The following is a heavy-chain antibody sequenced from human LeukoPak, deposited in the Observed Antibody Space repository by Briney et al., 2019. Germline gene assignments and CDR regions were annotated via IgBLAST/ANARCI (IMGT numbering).Heavy chain of an antibody. CDR1: GFTFSSYG. V-gene: IGHV3-20*04. CDR2: INWNGGST. J-gene: IGHJ4*02. D-gene: IGHD3-22*01. CDR3: ARMAYYYDSSGYYSTFDY. Sequence: GGSLRLSCAGSGFTFSSYGMSWVRQAPGKGLEWVSGINWNGGSTGYADSVKGRFTISRDNAKNSLYLQMNSLRAEDTALYYCARMAYYYDSSGYYSTFDYWGQGTLVTVSS.